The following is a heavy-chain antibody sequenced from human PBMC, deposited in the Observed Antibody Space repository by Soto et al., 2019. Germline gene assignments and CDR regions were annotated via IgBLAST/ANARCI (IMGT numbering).Heavy chain of an antibody. D-gene: IGHD3-22*01. J-gene: IGHJ4*02. CDR3: AKDPRITMIVVVPLTYFDY. V-gene: IGHV3-23*01. Sequence: GGSLRLSCAASGFTFSSYAMSWVRQAPGKGLEWVSAISGSGGSTYYADSVKGRFTISRDNSKNTLYLQMNSLRAEDTAVYYCAKDPRITMIVVVPLTYFDYWGQGTLVTVS. CDR2: ISGSGGST. CDR1: GFTFSSYA.